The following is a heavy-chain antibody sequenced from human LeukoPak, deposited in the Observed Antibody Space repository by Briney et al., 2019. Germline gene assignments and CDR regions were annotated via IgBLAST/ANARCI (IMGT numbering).Heavy chain of an antibody. Sequence: GGSLRLSCAASGFTFSSYWMGWVRQAPGKGLEWVANIKQDGSEKYYVDSVKGRFTISRDNAKNSLYLQMNSLRAEDTAVYYCARAPRSSGYYSYYYYMDVWGKGTTATVSS. J-gene: IGHJ6*03. CDR2: IKQDGSEK. CDR1: GFTFSSYW. CDR3: ARAPRSSGYYSYYYYMDV. V-gene: IGHV3-7*01. D-gene: IGHD3-22*01.